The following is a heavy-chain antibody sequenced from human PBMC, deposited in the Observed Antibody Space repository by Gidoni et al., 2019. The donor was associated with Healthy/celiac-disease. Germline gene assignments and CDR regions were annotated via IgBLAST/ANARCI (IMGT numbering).Heavy chain of an antibody. CDR3: ARTFLRHTMVRGVRFDP. V-gene: IGHV4-30-2*01. D-gene: IGHD3-10*01. J-gene: IGHJ5*02. Sequence: QLQLQESGSGLVKPSQTLSLTCAVPGGSISSGGYSWSWIRQPPGKGLEWIGYIYHSGSTYYNPSLKSRVTISVDRSKNQFSLKLSSVTAADTAVYYCARTFLRHTMVRGVRFDPWGQGTLVTVSS. CDR1: GGSISSGGYS. CDR2: IYHSGST.